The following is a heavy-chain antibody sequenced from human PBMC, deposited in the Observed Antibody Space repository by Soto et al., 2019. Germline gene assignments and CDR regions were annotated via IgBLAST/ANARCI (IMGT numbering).Heavy chain of an antibody. D-gene: IGHD3-16*01. CDR1: GFIFSNYW. J-gene: IGHJ4*02. CDR3: ARVLQVLMTPYFDS. Sequence: EVHLVESGGGLVQPGGSLRLSCAASGFIFSNYWMTWVRQAPGKGLEWVANIKQDGSEKNYVNSVKGRFTISRDNAKNSLYLQMNSLRAEDTAVYYCARVLQVLMTPYFDSWGQGTLVTVSS. V-gene: IGHV3-7*05. CDR2: IKQDGSEK.